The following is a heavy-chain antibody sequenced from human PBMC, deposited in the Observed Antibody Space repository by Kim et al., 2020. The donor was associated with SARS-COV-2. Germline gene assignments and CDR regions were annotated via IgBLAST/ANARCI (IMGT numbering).Heavy chain of an antibody. D-gene: IGHD3-10*01. Sequence: YTKHTPSFQGHVTISADKSISTAYLQWSSLKASDTAMYYCARRGDWFAPWGQGTLVTVSS. CDR2: YT. V-gene: IGHV5-10-1*01. CDR3: ARRGDWFAP. J-gene: IGHJ5*02.